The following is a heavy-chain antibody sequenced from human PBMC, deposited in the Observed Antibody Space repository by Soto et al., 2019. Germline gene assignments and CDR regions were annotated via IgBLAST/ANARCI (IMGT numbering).Heavy chain of an antibody. CDR1: GFTFSSYS. CDR2: ISSSSSTI. D-gene: IGHD3-16*02. J-gene: IGHJ3*02. V-gene: IGHV3-48*01. CDR3: ARDLLFYDYVWGSYQIGAFDI. Sequence: EVQLVESGGGLVQPGGSLRLSCAASGFTFSSYSMNWVRQAPGKGLEWVSYISSSSSTIYYADSVKGRFTISRDNAKNSLYLQMNSLRAEETAVYYCARDLLFYDYVWGSYQIGAFDIWGQGTMVTVSS.